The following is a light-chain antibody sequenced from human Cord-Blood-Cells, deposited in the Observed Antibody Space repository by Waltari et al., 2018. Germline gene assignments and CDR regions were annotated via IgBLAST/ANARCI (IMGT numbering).Light chain of an antibody. Sequence: EILMTQSPATLSVSQGERATLSCRASQSVSSNLAWYQQKPGQAPRLLIYGASTRATGIPARFSGSGSGTEFTLTISSLQSEDFAVYYCQQYNNWPSLTFGGGTKVEIK. V-gene: IGKV3-15*01. CDR1: QSVSSN. CDR3: QQYNNWPSLT. J-gene: IGKJ4*01. CDR2: GAS.